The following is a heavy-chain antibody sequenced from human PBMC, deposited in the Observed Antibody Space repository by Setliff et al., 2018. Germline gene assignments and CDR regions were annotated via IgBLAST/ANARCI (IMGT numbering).Heavy chain of an antibody. Sequence: SETLSLTCTVSGGSISSYYWSWIRQPPGKGLEWIAYIYYSGSTNYNPSFKSRVTISVDTSKNQFSLKLSSVTAADTAMYYCARGNNWEPDAFDVWGQGTMVTVSS. J-gene: IGHJ3*01. CDR3: ARGNNWEPDAFDV. D-gene: IGHD1-20*01. CDR1: GGSISSYY. CDR2: IYYSGST. V-gene: IGHV4-59*01.